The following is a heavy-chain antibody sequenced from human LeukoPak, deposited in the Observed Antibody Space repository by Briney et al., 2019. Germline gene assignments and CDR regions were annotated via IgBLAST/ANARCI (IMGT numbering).Heavy chain of an antibody. CDR2: ISYDGSNK. J-gene: IGHJ6*02. CDR3: ASVGTVTRYYYYYGMDV. D-gene: IGHD4-11*01. V-gene: IGHV3-30-3*01. Sequence: GGSLRLSCAASGFTFSSYAMHWVRQAPGKGLEWVAVISYDGSNKYYADSVKGRFTISRDNSKNTLYLQMNSLRAEDTAVYYCASVGTVTRYYYYYGMDVWGQGTTVTVSS. CDR1: GFTFSSYA.